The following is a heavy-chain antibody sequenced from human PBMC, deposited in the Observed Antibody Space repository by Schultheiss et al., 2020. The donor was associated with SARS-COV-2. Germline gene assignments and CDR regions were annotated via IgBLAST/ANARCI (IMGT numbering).Heavy chain of an antibody. CDR2: ISSSTYTI. Sequence: GGSLRLSCAASGFTFSNYEMQWVRQAPGKGLEWVSYISSSTYTIYYADSVKGRFTISRDNAKNVMYLQMNSLRAEDTAVYYCARGLYDSSGYRHLPDYWGQGTPVTVSS. D-gene: IGHD3-22*01. CDR1: GFTFSNYE. V-gene: IGHV3-48*03. J-gene: IGHJ4*02. CDR3: ARGLYDSSGYRHLPDY.